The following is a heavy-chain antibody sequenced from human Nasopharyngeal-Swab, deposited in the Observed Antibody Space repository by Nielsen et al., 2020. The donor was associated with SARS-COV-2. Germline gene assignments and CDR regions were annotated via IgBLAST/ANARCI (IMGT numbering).Heavy chain of an antibody. CDR3: ARDTRETPGSYYNEGSFDI. CDR2: IIPIFGTA. V-gene: IGHV1-69*13. J-gene: IGHJ3*02. Sequence: SVKVSCKASGGTFSSYDISWVRQDPGQGLEWRGGIIPIFGTANYAQKFQGRVTITANESTSTAYMELRSLRSDDTAVYYCARDTRETPGSYYNEGSFDIFGQVTMVTVSS. D-gene: IGHD3-10*01. CDR1: GGTFSSYD.